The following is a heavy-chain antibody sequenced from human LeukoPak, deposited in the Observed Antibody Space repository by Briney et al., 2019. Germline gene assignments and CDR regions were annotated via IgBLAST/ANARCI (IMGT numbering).Heavy chain of an antibody. CDR2: IYPGDSDT. J-gene: IGHJ3*02. D-gene: IGHD3-10*01. CDR1: GYSFTSYW. V-gene: IGHV5-51*01. Sequence: PGESLKISCKGSGYSFTSYWIGWVRQMPGKGLEWMGIIYPGDSDTRYSPSFQGQVTISADKSISTAYLQWSSLKASDTATYFCARPVFRPNDAFDIWGQGTMVTVSS. CDR3: ARPVFRPNDAFDI.